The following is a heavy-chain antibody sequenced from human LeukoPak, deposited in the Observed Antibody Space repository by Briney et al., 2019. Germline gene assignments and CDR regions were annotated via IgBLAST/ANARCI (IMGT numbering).Heavy chain of an antibody. CDR3: ARGGDLDY. Sequence: GGSLRLSCAASGFTVSSNSMNWVRQAPGKGLEWVSRISTDGSTTRYADSVKGRFTISRDNAKSTLYLQMNSLRAEDTAVYYCARGGDLDYWGQGTLVTVSS. CDR1: GFTVSSNS. CDR2: ISTDGSTT. J-gene: IGHJ4*02. V-gene: IGHV3-74*01.